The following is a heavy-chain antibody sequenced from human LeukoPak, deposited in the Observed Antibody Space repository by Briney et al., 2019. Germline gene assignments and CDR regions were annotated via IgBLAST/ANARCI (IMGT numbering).Heavy chain of an antibody. CDR1: GFTLSSYW. CDR2: IKQDGSEK. CDR3: ARDPSYYYDSSGSQGIIDY. Sequence: GGSLRLSCAASGFTLSSYWMSWVRQAPGKGLEWVANIKQDGSEKYYVDSVKGRFTISRDNAKNTLYLQMNSLRAEDTAVYYCARDPSYYYDSSGSQGIIDYWGQGTLVTVSS. J-gene: IGHJ4*02. V-gene: IGHV3-7*01. D-gene: IGHD3-22*01.